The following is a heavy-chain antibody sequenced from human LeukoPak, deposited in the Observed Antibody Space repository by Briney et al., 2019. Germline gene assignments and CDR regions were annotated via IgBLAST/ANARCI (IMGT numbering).Heavy chain of an antibody. Sequence: GGSLRLSCAASGFTFSNYAMSWVRQAPGKGLEWVSFTSGSGKSTYYADSVKGRFTISRDNSKNTLYLQMSSLRAEDTAVYYCAKSPPYYYDSSGYYLDYWGQGTLVTVSS. CDR2: TSGSGKST. CDR3: AKSPPYYYDSSGYYLDY. V-gene: IGHV3-23*01. D-gene: IGHD3-22*01. CDR1: GFTFSNYA. J-gene: IGHJ4*02.